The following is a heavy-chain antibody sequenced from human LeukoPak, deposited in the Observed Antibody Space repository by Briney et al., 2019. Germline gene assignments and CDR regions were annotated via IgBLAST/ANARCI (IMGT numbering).Heavy chain of an antibody. Sequence: PSETLSLTCAVYGGSFSGYYWSWIRQPPGKGLEWIGEINHSGSTNYNPSLKSRVTISVDTSKNQFSLKLSSVTAADTAVYYCASFSSGWYLDYWGQGTLVTVSS. D-gene: IGHD3-22*01. V-gene: IGHV4-34*01. CDR3: ASFSSGWYLDY. CDR2: INHSGST. CDR1: GGSFSGYY. J-gene: IGHJ4*02.